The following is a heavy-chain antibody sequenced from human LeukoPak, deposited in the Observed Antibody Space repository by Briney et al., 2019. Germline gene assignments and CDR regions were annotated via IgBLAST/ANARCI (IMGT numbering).Heavy chain of an antibody. J-gene: IGHJ6*02. Sequence: TSETLSLTCTVSGGSISSYYWSWIRQPPGKGLEWIGYIYYSGSTNYNPSLKSRVTISVDTSKNQFSLKLSSVTAADTAVYYCARGRYGDYYYYYGMDVWGQGTTVTVSS. CDR3: ARGRYGDYYYYYGMDV. CDR1: GGSISSYY. CDR2: IYYSGST. D-gene: IGHD4-17*01. V-gene: IGHV4-59*08.